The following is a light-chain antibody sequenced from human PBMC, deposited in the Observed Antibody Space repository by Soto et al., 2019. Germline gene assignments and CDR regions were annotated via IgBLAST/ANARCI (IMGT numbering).Light chain of an antibody. CDR1: QDISNY. CDR3: QQYDNLPRS. J-gene: IGKJ5*01. CDR2: DAS. V-gene: IGKV1-33*01. Sequence: DIHMTQSPSSLSASVVYRVTITCQASQDISNYLNWYQQKPGKAPKLLIYDASNLETGVPSRFSGSGSGTDFTFTISSLQPEDIATYYCQQYDNLPRSFGQGTRLEIK.